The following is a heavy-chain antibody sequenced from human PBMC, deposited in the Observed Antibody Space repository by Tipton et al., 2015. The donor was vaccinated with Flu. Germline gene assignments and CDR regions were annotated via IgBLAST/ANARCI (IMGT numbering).Heavy chain of an antibody. D-gene: IGHD4-17*01. V-gene: IGHV3-48*03. CDR3: ARGAYGDDTYGMDV. CDR2: ISSSGSTI. CDR1: GFTFSSYE. Sequence: SLRLSFAASGFTFSSYEMNWVRQAPGKGLEWVSYISSSGSTIYYADSVKGRFTISRDNAKNSLYLQMNSLRAEDTAVYYCARGAYGDDTYGMDVWGQGTTVTVSS. J-gene: IGHJ6*02.